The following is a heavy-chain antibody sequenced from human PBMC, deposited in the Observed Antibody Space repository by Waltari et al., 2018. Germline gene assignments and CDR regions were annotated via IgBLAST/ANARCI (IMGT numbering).Heavy chain of an antibody. D-gene: IGHD3-10*01. CDR1: AGSISSDNHY. J-gene: IGHJ6*03. CDR3: ARVSWEVILSQYYYYMDV. V-gene: IGHV4-30-4*01. Sequence: QVQLRESGPGLVKPAQTLSLTCTVSAGSISSDNHYWTWIRQPPGKGLEWMGYIYFRGSTYYNPSLKSRIAMSVDTSKNEFSLNLFSVTAADTAVYYCARVSWEVILSQYYYYMDVWGKGTAVTVSS. CDR2: IYFRGST.